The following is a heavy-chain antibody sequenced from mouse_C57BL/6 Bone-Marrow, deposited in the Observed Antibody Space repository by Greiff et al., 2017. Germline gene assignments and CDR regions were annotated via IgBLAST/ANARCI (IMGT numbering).Heavy chain of an antibody. Sequence: QVQLQQSGAELVKPGASVKMSCKASGYTFTTYPIEWMKQNHGKSLEWIGNFHPYNDDTKYNEKFKGKATLTVEKSSSTVYLELSRLTSDDSAVYYCARGNYYGSSPSFWYFDVWGTGTTVTVSS. J-gene: IGHJ1*03. CDR3: ARGNYYGSSPSFWYFDV. CDR1: GYTFTTYP. D-gene: IGHD1-1*01. V-gene: IGHV1-47*01. CDR2: FHPYNDDT.